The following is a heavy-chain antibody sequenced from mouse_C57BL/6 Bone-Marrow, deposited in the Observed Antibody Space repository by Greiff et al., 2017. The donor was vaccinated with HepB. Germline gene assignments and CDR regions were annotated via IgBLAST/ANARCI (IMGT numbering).Heavy chain of an antibody. V-gene: IGHV14-4*01. D-gene: IGHD1-1*01. CDR3: TTLLRYYAMDY. CDR2: IDPENGDT. J-gene: IGHJ4*01. Sequence: EVKLVESGAELVRPGASVKLSCTASGFNIKDDYMHWVKQRPEQGLEWIGWIDPENGDTEYASKFQGKATITADTSSNTAYLQLSSLTSEDTAVYYCTTLLRYYAMDYWGQGTSVTVSS. CDR1: GFNIKDDY.